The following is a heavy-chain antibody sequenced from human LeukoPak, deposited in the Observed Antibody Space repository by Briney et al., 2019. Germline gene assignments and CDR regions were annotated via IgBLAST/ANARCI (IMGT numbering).Heavy chain of an antibody. D-gene: IGHD6-13*01. CDR1: GFTFSSYW. V-gene: IGHV3-7*03. Sequence: GGSLRLSCAASGFTFSSYWMSWVRQAPGKGLEGVANIKQCGSEKYYVDSVKGRFTISRDNDKNSLYLQMNSMRAEDTAVYYCARDPSYSSSWSYYYYGMDVWGKGTTVTVSS. CDR2: IKQCGSEK. CDR3: ARDPSYSSSWSYYYYGMDV. J-gene: IGHJ6*04.